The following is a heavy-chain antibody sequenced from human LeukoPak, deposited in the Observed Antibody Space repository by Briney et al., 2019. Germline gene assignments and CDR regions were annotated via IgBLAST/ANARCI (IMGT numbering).Heavy chain of an antibody. CDR3: ARGAYCSSTSCPGDY. J-gene: IGHJ4*02. D-gene: IGHD2-2*01. CDR1: GGTFSSYA. CDR2: IIPIFGTA. Sequence: SVKVSCKASGGTFSSYAISWVRQAPGQGLEWMGGIIPIFGTANYAQKFQGRVTITADESTSTAYMELSSLRSEDTAVYYCARGAYCSSTSCPGDYWGQGTLVTVSS. V-gene: IGHV1-69*13.